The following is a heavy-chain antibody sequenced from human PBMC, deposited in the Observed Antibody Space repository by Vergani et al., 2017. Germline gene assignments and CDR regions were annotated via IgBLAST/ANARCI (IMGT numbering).Heavy chain of an antibody. D-gene: IGHD1-26*01. CDR1: GFTFSSYA. J-gene: IGHJ4*02. CDR3: AKDLEGARDFDY. Sequence: EVQLLESGGGLVQPGGSLRLSCAASGFTFSSYAMSWVRQAPGKGLEWVSAISGSGGSTYYADSVKGRFTISRDNSKNTLYLQMNSLRAEDTAVNYCAKDLEGARDFDYWGQGTLVTVSS. CDR2: ISGSGGST. V-gene: IGHV3-23*01.